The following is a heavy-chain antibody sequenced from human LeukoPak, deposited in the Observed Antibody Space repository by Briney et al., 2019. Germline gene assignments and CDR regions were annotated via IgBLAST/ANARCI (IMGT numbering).Heavy chain of an antibody. D-gene: IGHD3-16*01. Sequence: GGSLRLSCVAYGFTFGSHAMSWVRQAPGKGVEWVSGISASGADTYYADSVKGRFTISRDNSKNMLYLQMNSLRADDTAAYYCARRQVGYTFGSPDCWGQGTLVTVSS. CDR1: GFTFGSHA. V-gene: IGHV3-23*01. J-gene: IGHJ4*02. CDR3: ARRQVGYTFGSPDC. CDR2: ISASGADT.